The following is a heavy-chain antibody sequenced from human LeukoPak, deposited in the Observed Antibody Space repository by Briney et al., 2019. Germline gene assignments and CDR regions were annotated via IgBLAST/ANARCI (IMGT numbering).Heavy chain of an antibody. J-gene: IGHJ4*02. D-gene: IGHD3-10*01. Sequence: SETLSLTCTVSGGSISSSYSYWGWIHQPPGKGLEWIGNIYYSGNTYYSPSLTSRVTLSVDTSENQFSLKLSSVTAADTAVYYCARSADYYGSGSLVDYWGQGTLVTVSS. CDR1: GGSISSSYSY. CDR3: ARSADYYGSGSLVDY. CDR2: IYYSGNT. V-gene: IGHV4-39*07.